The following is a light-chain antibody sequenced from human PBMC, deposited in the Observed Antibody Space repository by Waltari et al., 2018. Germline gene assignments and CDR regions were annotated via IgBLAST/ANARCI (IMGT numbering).Light chain of an antibody. CDR3: QQYNNWPPYT. CDR1: QRVGSN. Sequence: DIVMTQSPATLSVSPGARATLSCRASQRVGSNLAWYQQKPGQALRLLIFAASRRATGIPARFSGSGSGTEFTLTIGSLQSEDFAVYYCQQYNNWPPYTFGQGTKLEIK. V-gene: IGKV3-15*01. J-gene: IGKJ2*01. CDR2: AAS.